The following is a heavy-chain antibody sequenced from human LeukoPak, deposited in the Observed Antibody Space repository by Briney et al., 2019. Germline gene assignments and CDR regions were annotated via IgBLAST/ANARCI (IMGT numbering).Heavy chain of an antibody. D-gene: IGHD2-21*01. CDR1: GGSISSYH. V-gene: IGHV4-59*08. Sequence: TSETLSLTCTVSGGSISSYHWIWIRQPPGKGLEWVVYIHYSGSTNYNPSLKSRVTTSVDTSKKQFSLKLRSVTAADTAVYYCARSVSWGLLVRDDAFDIWGQGTMVTVSS. CDR3: ARSVSWGLLVRDDAFDI. J-gene: IGHJ3*02. CDR2: IHYSGST.